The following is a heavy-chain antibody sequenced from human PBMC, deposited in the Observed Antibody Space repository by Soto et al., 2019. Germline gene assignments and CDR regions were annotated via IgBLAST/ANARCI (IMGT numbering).Heavy chain of an antibody. V-gene: IGHV4-61*01. CDR3: GRVIEGATRHTDFDS. J-gene: IGHJ5*01. Sequence: SETLSLTCTVSGDSVSSDSYFWTWIRQPPGKGLEWIAYISYTGDTNYNPSLKSRVTISVDTSKNQFSLTLNSVTAADTAVYYCGRVIEGATRHTDFDSWGQGTLVTVSS. CDR1: GDSVSSDSYF. CDR2: ISYTGDT.